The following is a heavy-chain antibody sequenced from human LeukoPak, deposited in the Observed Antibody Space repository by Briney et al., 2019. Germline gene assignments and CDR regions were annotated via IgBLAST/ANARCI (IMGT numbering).Heavy chain of an antibody. Sequence: PGGSLRLSCAASGFTFDDYAMHWVRQAPGEGLEWVSGISWNSGSIGYADSVKGRFTISRDNAKNSLYLQMNSLRAEDTALYYCAKDSYGTAMVTTIFDYWGQGTLVTVSS. CDR3: AKDSYGTAMVTTIFDY. D-gene: IGHD5-18*01. CDR1: GFTFDDYA. CDR2: ISWNSGSI. V-gene: IGHV3-9*01. J-gene: IGHJ4*02.